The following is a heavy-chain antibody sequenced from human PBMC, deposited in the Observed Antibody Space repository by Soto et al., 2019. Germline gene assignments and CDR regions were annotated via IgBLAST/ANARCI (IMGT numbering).Heavy chain of an antibody. Sequence: QVQLQQWGAGLLKPSETLSLTCAVYGGSFSGYYWSWIRQPPGKGLEWIGEINHSGSTNYNPSLKSRVTISVDTSKNQFSLKLSSVTAADTAVYYCARGLRHLGYCSGGSCYYAFDPWGQGTLVTVSS. CDR2: INHSGST. CDR1: GGSFSGYY. J-gene: IGHJ5*02. D-gene: IGHD2-15*01. CDR3: ARGLRHLGYCSGGSCYYAFDP. V-gene: IGHV4-34*01.